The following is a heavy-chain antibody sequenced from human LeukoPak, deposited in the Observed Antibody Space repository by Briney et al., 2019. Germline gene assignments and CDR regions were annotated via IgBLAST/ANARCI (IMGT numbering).Heavy chain of an antibody. CDR2: IIPILGIA. CDR1: GGTFSSYA. D-gene: IGHD5-24*01. Sequence: SVKVSCKASGGTFSSYAISWVRQAPGQGLEWMGRIIPILGIANYAQKFQGRVTITADKSTSTAYMELSSLRSEDTAVYYCARDREGGYKSFDYWGQGTLVTVSS. V-gene: IGHV1-69*04. CDR3: ARDREGGYKSFDY. J-gene: IGHJ4*02.